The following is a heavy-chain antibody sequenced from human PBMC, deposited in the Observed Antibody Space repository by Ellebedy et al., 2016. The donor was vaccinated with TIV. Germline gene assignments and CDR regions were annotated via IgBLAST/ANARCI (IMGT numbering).Heavy chain of an antibody. V-gene: IGHV3-53*01. CDR3: ARTSSSGGFDY. CDR1: GFTVSSKH. Sequence: GESLKISCAASGFTVSSKHMSWVRQAPGTGLEWVSIIYSDGSTSYADPVKGRFTISRDTSKNTLNPQMDSLRADDTAIYDCARTSSSGGFDYWGQGTLVTVSS. CDR2: IYSDGST. D-gene: IGHD1-26*01. J-gene: IGHJ4*02.